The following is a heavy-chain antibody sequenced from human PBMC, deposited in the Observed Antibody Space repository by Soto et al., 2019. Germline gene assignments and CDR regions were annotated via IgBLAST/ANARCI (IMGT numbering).Heavy chain of an antibody. D-gene: IGHD2-2*02. CDR2: ITDSGST. Sequence: PSETLSLTCTVSGGSISSSNYYWSWIRQHPGKGLEWIGFITDSGSTYYNPSLKSRVTISVDTSRNQFSLNLNSVTAADTAVYYCAKDPLYGWFDPWGQGTLVTVSS. V-gene: IGHV4-31*03. CDR1: GGSISSSNYY. CDR3: AKDPLYGWFDP. J-gene: IGHJ5*02.